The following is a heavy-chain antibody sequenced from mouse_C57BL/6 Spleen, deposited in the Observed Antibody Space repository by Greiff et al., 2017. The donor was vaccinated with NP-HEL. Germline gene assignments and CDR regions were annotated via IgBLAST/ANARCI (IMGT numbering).Heavy chain of an antibody. CDR2: IDPSDSYT. D-gene: IGHD1-1*01. V-gene: IGHV1-69*01. J-gene: IGHJ2*01. Sequence: QVQLQQPGAELVMPGASVKLSCKASGYTFTSYWMHWVKQRPGQGLEWIGEIDPSDSYTNYNQKFKGKSTLTVDKSSSTAYMQRSSLTAEDSAVYYCSRGHYGSSRYYFDYWGQGTTLTVSS. CDR1: GYTFTSYW. CDR3: SRGHYGSSRYYFDY.